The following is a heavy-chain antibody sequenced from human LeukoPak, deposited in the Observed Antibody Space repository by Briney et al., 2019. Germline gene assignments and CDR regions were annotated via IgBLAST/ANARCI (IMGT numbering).Heavy chain of an antibody. D-gene: IGHD3-10*01. J-gene: IGHJ4*02. V-gene: IGHV1-18*01. CDR2: ISAYNGNT. CDR1: GYTFTSYG. Sequence: ASVKVSCKASGYTFTSYGISWVRRAPGQGLEWTGWISAYNGNTNYAQKLQGRVTMTTDTSTSTAYMELRSLRSDDTAVYYCARDFDGSGSYHYWGQGTLVTVSS. CDR3: ARDFDGSGSYHY.